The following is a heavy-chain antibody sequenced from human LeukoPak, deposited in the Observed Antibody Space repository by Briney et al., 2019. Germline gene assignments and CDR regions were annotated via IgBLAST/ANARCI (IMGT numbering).Heavy chain of an antibody. Sequence: GESLQISCQGSGYIFTSYWIGWVRQMPGKGLEWMGIIYPGDSDTRYSPSFQGQVTVSADKSISTAYLQWSSLKASDTAMYYCARTTGGSYNGGDYWGQGTLVTVSS. J-gene: IGHJ4*02. CDR1: GYIFTSYW. V-gene: IGHV5-51*01. CDR3: ARTTGGSYNGGDY. D-gene: IGHD1-26*01. CDR2: IYPGDSDT.